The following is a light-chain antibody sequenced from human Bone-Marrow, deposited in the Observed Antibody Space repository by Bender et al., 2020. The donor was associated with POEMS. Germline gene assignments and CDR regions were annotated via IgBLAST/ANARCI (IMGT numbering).Light chain of an antibody. CDR1: SSDVGSYNY. CDR3: CSYAGRYTNYV. J-gene: IGLJ1*01. Sequence: QSALTQPRSVSGSPGQSVTISCTGTSSDVGSYNYVSWYQQHPGKAPKFIIYDVTQRPSGVPDRFSGSKSANTASLTISGLQAEDEADYFCCSYAGRYTNYVFGTGTKVTVL. CDR2: DVT. V-gene: IGLV2-11*01.